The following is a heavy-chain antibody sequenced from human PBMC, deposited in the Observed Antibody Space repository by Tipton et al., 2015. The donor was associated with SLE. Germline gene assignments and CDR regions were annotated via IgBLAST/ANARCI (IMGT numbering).Heavy chain of an antibody. CDR1: GDSITAYY. CDR2: IYTSGTT. V-gene: IGHV4-4*07. J-gene: IGHJ4*02. Sequence: TLSLTCSVSGDSITAYYWSWIRQPAGKGLEWIGRIYTSGTTRYNPSLKSRVTMSVDTSKSQFSLELSSVTAADTAVYYCARELPDYGSESRDPLFVYWGQRTLVTVSS. CDR3: ARELPDYGSESRDPLFVY. D-gene: IGHD3-10*01.